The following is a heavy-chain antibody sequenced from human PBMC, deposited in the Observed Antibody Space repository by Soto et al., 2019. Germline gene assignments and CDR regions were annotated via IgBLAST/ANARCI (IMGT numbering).Heavy chain of an antibody. CDR3: VGDLYGDYRY. V-gene: IGHV1-18*01. J-gene: IGHJ4*02. CDR2: IGAYNGNT. Sequence: ASVKVSCKASGYTFSSYGISWVRQAPGQGLEWMGWIGAYNGNTNYAQKLQGRVTMTTDTSTSTAYMELRSLRSDDTAVYYCVGDLYGDYRYWGQGTLVTVSS. D-gene: IGHD4-17*01. CDR1: GYTFSSYG.